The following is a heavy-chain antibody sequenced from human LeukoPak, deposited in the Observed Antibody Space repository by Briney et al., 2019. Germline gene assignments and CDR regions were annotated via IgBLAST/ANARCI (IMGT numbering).Heavy chain of an antibody. CDR1: GGTFSSYA. Sequence: GASVKVSCKASGGTFSSYAISWVRQAPGQGLEWMGRIIPIFGTANYTQKFQGRVTITTDESTSTAYMELSSLRSEDTAVYYCARDNTYSGYDPTDYWGQGTLVTVSS. J-gene: IGHJ4*02. CDR3: ARDNTYSGYDPTDY. CDR2: IIPIFGTA. V-gene: IGHV1-69*05. D-gene: IGHD5-12*01.